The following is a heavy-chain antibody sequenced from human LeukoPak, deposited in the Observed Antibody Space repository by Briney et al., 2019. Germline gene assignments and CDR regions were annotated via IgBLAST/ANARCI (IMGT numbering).Heavy chain of an antibody. CDR3: ARDGERWLVPLDY. J-gene: IGHJ4*02. CDR1: GFTFSSYW. D-gene: IGHD6-19*01. Sequence: GGSLRLSCAASGFTFSSYWMSWVRQAPGKGLEWVANIKQDGSEKYYVDSVKGRFTISRDNAKNSLYLQMNSLRAEDTAVYYCARDGERWLVPLDYWGQGTLVTVSS. CDR2: IKQDGSEK. V-gene: IGHV3-7*01.